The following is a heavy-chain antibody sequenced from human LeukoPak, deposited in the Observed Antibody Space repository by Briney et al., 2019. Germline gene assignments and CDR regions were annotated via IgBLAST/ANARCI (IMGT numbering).Heavy chain of an antibody. D-gene: IGHD6-19*01. CDR2: IRNDGSDK. V-gene: IGHV3-30*02. CDR3: AKSGGGYSSGWFY. Sequence: PGGSLRLSCAASGFIFSTYGMHWVRQAPGKGLEWVAFIRNDGSDKYYAVSVKGRFTISRDNSKNTLYLQMNSLRAEDTAVYYCAKSGGGYSSGWFYWGQGTLVTVSS. CDR1: GFIFSTYG. J-gene: IGHJ4*02.